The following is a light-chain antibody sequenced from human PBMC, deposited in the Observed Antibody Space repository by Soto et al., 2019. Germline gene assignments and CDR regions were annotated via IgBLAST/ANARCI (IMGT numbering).Light chain of an antibody. Sequence: EVVLTQSPGTLSLSPGERATLSCRTCQTVSSSYYLAWYQQKPGQAPRLLIYGASNRASGVPDRFSSGWSGTDFTLTISRLEPEDFAVYYCQQYVTSPPGYTFGQGTELRIK. CDR2: GAS. CDR3: QQYVTSPPGYT. CDR1: QTVSSSYY. V-gene: IGKV3-20*01. J-gene: IGKJ2*01.